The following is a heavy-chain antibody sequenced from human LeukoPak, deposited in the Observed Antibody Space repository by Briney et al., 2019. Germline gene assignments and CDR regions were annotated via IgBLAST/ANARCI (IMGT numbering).Heavy chain of an antibody. CDR1: GFTFSSYA. CDR2: ISGSGGST. CDR3: AKDPTVTTFNWFDP. J-gene: IGHJ5*02. Sequence: GGSLRLSCAASGFTFSSYAMGWVRQAPEKGLEWVSAISGSGGSTYYADSVKGRFTISRDNSKNTLYLQMNSLRAEDTAVYYCAKDPTVTTFNWFDPWGQGTLVTVSS. D-gene: IGHD4-17*01. V-gene: IGHV3-23*01.